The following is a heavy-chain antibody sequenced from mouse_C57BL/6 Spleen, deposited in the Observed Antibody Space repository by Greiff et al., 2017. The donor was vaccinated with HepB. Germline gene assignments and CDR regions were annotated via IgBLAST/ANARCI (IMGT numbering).Heavy chain of an antibody. J-gene: IGHJ4*01. CDR2: ISGGGGNT. D-gene: IGHD2-1*01. CDR1: GFTFSSYT. CDR3: ARQYYGNSYYAMDY. Sequence: EVMLVESGGGLVKPGGSLKLSCAASGFTFSSYTMSWVRQTPEKRLEWVATISGGGGNTYYPDSVKGRFTISRDNAKNTLYLQMSSLRSEDTALYYCARQYYGNSYYAMDYWGQGTSVTVSS. V-gene: IGHV5-9*01.